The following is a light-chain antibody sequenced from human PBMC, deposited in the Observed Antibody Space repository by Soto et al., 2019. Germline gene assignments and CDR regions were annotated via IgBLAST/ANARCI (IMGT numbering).Light chain of an antibody. Sequence: DIKMTQSPSSLSAFIGERVTITCRASQNINSWLAWYQQKPGSAPKVLIYDASSLESGVPSRFSGSRSETEFTLTISSLQPDDFATYYCQQYDTYWTFGQATKVDIK. CDR1: QNINSW. V-gene: IGKV1-5*01. CDR2: DAS. CDR3: QQYDTYWT. J-gene: IGKJ1*01.